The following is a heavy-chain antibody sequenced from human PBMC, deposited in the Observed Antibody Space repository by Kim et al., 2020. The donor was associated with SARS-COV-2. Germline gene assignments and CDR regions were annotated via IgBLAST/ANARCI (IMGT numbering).Heavy chain of an antibody. CDR3: ARGRFGVLLLDY. D-gene: IGHD3-10*01. Sequence: GGSLRLSCAASGFTFSSYDMHWVRQATGKGLEWVSAIGTAGDTYYPGSVKGRFTISRENAKNSLYLQMNSLRAGDTAVYYCARGRFGVLLLDYWGQGAMVTVSS. V-gene: IGHV3-13*04. CDR2: IGTAGDT. CDR1: GFTFSSYD. J-gene: IGHJ4*02.